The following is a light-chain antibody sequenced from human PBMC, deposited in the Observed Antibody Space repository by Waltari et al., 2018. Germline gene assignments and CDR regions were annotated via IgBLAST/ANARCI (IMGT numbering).Light chain of an antibody. V-gene: IGKV1-5*03. CDR1: QSISTW. Sequence: DIQLTQSPSSLSASVGDKVTITCRSSQSISTWLAWFQLKPGKGPKLLIYKASNLESGVPSRFSGSGSGTEFTLTISSLLPEDFATYYCQQYNSDSHSFGQGTRLEIK. J-gene: IGKJ2*01. CDR2: KAS. CDR3: QQYNSDSHS.